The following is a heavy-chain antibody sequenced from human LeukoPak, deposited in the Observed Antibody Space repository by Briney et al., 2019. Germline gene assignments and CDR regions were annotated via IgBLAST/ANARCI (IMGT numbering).Heavy chain of an antibody. V-gene: IGHV1-18*04. J-gene: IGHJ4*02. CDR2: TSAYNGNT. D-gene: IGHD6-19*01. CDR1: GYTFTSYG. CDR3: ARSLTGSGWPFYFDY. Sequence: ASVKVSCKASGYTFTSYGISWVRQAPGQGLEWMGWTSAYNGNTNYAQKLQGRVTMTTDTSTSTAYMELRSLRPDDTAVYYCARSLTGSGWPFYFDYWGQGTLVTVSS.